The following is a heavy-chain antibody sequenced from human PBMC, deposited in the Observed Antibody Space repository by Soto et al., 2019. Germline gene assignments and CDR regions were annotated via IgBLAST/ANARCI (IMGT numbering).Heavy chain of an antibody. D-gene: IGHD2-8*01. CDR3: ARDTNSLDL. Sequence: PSETLSLTCVVSSYSISSGFFWAWIRQPPGKGLEWVGSIYHTGDTHYNPSLRSQVSMSVDTSKNHFSLRLTYLTAADTAVYFCARDTNSLDLWGQ. CDR1: SYSISSGFF. V-gene: IGHV4-38-2*02. CDR2: IYHTGDT. J-gene: IGHJ5*02.